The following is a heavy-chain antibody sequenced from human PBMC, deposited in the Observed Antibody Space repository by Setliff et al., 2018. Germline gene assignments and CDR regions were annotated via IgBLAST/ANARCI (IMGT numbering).Heavy chain of an antibody. CDR2: IYFGGNT. Sequence: SETLSLTCTVPGGSISDNGYFWGWVRQPPGKGLEWIGNIYFGGNTYFNPSFKSRVTMSIDTSNSQFSLKLSSVTAADTAIYYCARAHTWSLPNDNSGYPGWFDPWGQGTLVTVSS. CDR1: GGSISDNGYF. D-gene: IGHD3-22*01. CDR3: ARAHTWSLPNDNSGYPGWFDP. V-gene: IGHV4-39*07. J-gene: IGHJ5*02.